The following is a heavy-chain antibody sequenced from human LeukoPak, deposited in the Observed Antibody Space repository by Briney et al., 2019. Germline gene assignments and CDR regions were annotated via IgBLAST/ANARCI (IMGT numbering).Heavy chain of an antibody. CDR1: GGPFSGYY. Sequence: PSETLSLTCAVYGGPFSGYYWSWIRQPPGKGLEWIGEINHSGSTNYNPSLKSRVTISVDTSKNQFSLKLSSVTAADTAVYYCARVQGYCSGGSCYGNDYWGQGTLVTVSS. V-gene: IGHV4-34*01. CDR2: INHSGST. CDR3: ARVQGYCSGGSCYGNDY. J-gene: IGHJ4*02. D-gene: IGHD2-15*01.